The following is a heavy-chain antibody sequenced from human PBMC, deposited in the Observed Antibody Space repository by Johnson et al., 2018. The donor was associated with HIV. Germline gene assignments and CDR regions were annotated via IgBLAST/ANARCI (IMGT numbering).Heavy chain of an antibody. Sequence: LQLVESGGGVLRPGGSPRLSCAASGFTFSSYDMHWVRQATGKGLEWVSAIGTAGDTYYPGSVKGRFTISRDNSKNTLYLQMNSLRAEDTAVYYCARGGNEIDAFDIWGQGTMVTVSS. J-gene: IGHJ3*02. CDR1: GFTFSSYD. CDR2: IGTAGDT. V-gene: IGHV3-13*01. D-gene: IGHD1-1*01. CDR3: ARGGNEIDAFDI.